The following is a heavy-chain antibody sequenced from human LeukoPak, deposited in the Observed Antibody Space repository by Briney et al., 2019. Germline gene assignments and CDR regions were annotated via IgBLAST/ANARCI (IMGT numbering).Heavy chain of an antibody. J-gene: IGHJ5*02. CDR3: ARDPIVVVPAASFDP. Sequence: PGGSLGLSCAASGFTFSSYGMNWVRQAPGKGLEWVSSISSSSSYIYYADSVKGRFTISRDNAKNSLYLQMNSLRAEDTAVYYCARDPIVVVPAASFDPWGQGTLVTVSS. D-gene: IGHD2-2*01. V-gene: IGHV3-21*01. CDR2: ISSSSSYI. CDR1: GFTFSSYG.